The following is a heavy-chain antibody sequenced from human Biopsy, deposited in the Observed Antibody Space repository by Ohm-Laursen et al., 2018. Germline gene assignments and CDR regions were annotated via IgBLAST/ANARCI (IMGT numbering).Heavy chain of an antibody. CDR3: ARDQDRRGWFDP. D-gene: IGHD1-14*01. J-gene: IGHJ5*02. CDR2: IYPSGLT. Sequence: SDTLSLTCTVSGGSLSSYSWSWIRQPAGKGLEWIGQIYPSGLTNYNPSLKSRVTMSVDTSKNKFSLGVGSVTAADTAVYYCARDQDRRGWFDPWGQGTLVTVSS. V-gene: IGHV4-4*07. CDR1: GGSLSSYS.